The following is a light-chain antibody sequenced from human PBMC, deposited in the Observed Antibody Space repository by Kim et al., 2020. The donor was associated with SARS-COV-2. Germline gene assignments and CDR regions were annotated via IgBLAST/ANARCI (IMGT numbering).Light chain of an antibody. CDR1: KLGDKF. CDR2: QDS. CDR3: QAWDSGAVV. V-gene: IGLV3-1*01. J-gene: IGLJ3*02. Sequence: SYELTQPASVSVSPGQTATITCSGDKLGDKFVCWYQTKPGQSPLLVIYQDSKRPSGIPERFSGSNSGNTATLIISEAQAIDEADYYCQAWDSGAVVFGGG.